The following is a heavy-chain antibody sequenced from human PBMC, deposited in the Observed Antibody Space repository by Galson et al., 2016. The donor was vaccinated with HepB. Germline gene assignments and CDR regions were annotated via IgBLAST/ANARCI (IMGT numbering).Heavy chain of an antibody. J-gene: IGHJ4*02. V-gene: IGHV3-73*01. D-gene: IGHD5-12*01. CDR2: IRSKPNSYAT. Sequence: SLRLSCAASGFIFSDSAIHWVRQASGKGLEWVGRIRSKPNSYATAYAASVKGRFTISTDDSKNTAFLQTNSLKTDDPAVYYCTVYSDYGTYWGQGTLVTVSS. CDR3: TVYSDYGTY. CDR1: GFIFSDSA.